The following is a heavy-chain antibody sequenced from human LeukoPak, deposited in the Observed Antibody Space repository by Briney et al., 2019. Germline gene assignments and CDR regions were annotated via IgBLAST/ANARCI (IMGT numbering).Heavy chain of an antibody. Sequence: SETLSLTCTVSGGSISSSSYYWGWIRQPPGKGLEWIGSIYYSGSTYYNPSLKSRVTISVDTSKNQFSLKLSSVTAADTAVYYCATQTYYDFWSGYYGDWYFDLWGRGTLVTVSS. CDR2: IYYSGST. CDR1: GGSISSSSYY. V-gene: IGHV4-39*01. CDR3: ATQTYYDFWSGYYGDWYFDL. D-gene: IGHD3-3*01. J-gene: IGHJ2*01.